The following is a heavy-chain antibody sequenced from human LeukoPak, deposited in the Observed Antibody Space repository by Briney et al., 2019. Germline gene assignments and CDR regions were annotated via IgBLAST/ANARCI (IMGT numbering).Heavy chain of an antibody. CDR3: ARQSRYYYMDV. V-gene: IGHV4-59*08. J-gene: IGHJ6*03. CDR1: GGSISSYY. CDR2: ILNTGST. Sequence: SETLSLTCTVSGGSISSYYWTWIRQPPGKALEWIGYILNTGSTNYNPSLKSRATISLDTSQNQVSLELKSVTAADTAVYYCARQSRYYYMDVWGRGTTVTVSS.